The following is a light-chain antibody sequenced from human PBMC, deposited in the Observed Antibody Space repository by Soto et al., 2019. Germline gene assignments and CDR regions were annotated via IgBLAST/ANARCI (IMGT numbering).Light chain of an antibody. CDR2: DAS. V-gene: IGKV3-11*01. Sequence: EIVLTQSPATLSLSPGERATLSCRASQSVTSYLAWYQQKPGQAPRLLIYDASNRATGIPARFSGSGSGTDFTLTINSLEPEDFAVYYCQQRSNWPLYTFGXGT. CDR3: QQRSNWPLYT. J-gene: IGKJ2*01. CDR1: QSVTSY.